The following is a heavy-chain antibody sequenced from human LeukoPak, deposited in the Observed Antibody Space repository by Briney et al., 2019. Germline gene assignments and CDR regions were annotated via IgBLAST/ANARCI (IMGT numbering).Heavy chain of an antibody. CDR1: GGSISTFY. V-gene: IGHV4-59*01. CDR2: ISHSGST. CDR3: ARGGAWDSPEL. Sequence: SETLSLTCTVSGGSISTFYWSWIRQPPGKGLEWIAYISHSGSTSYNPFLKSRVVMSVDTSKNQFSLKLSFVTAADTAVYYCARGGAWDSPELWGQETLVTVSS. D-gene: IGHD2-21*02. J-gene: IGHJ4*02.